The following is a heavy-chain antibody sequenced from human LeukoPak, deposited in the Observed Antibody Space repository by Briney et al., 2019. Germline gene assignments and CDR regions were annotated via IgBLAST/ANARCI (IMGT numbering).Heavy chain of an antibody. CDR1: GGTFSGYY. CDR3: ARLPVTMVRGVIMSYYYYYMDV. Sequence: SETPSLTCAVSGGTFSGYYWSWIRQPPGQGLEWIGEINHSGSTNYNPSLKSRVTISVDTSKNQFSLKLSSVTAADTAVYYCARLPVTMVRGVIMSYYYYYMDVWGKGTTVTVSS. V-gene: IGHV4-34*01. D-gene: IGHD3-10*01. CDR2: INHSGST. J-gene: IGHJ6*03.